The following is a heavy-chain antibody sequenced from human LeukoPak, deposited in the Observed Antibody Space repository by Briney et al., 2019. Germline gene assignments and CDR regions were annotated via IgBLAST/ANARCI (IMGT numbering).Heavy chain of an antibody. CDR1: GGPISTYY. CDR2: IYYSGRT. V-gene: IGHV4-59*01. CDR3: ARDNGYYTGGIFDY. J-gene: IGHJ4*02. Sequence: SETLSLTCSVSGGPISTYYWSWIRQPPGKGLEWIGYIYYSGRTNYNPSLKTRVTMSVDTSKNQFSLKLSSVTAADTAVYYCARDNGYYTGGIFDYWGQGALVTVAS. D-gene: IGHD3-3*01.